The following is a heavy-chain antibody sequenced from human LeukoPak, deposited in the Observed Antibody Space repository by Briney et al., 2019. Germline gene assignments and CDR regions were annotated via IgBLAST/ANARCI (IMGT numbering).Heavy chain of an antibody. J-gene: IGHJ3*02. CDR3: ASHASGSYFAFHI. CDR2: INPNSGAS. CDR1: GYTFTDYY. Sequence: ASVKVSCKASGYTFTDYYIHWVRQAPGQGLEWMGWINPNSGASKNTQKFQGGVTMTRDTSISTAYMELVGLRFDDTAVYYCASHASGSYFAFHIWGQGTLDTVSS. D-gene: IGHD3-10*01. V-gene: IGHV1-2*02.